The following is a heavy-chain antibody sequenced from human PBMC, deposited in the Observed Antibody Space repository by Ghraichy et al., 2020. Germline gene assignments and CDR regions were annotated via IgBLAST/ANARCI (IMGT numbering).Heavy chain of an antibody. J-gene: IGHJ6*03. D-gene: IGHD3-10*01. CDR1: GFTVSSNY. Sequence: GGSLRLSCAASGFTVSSNYMSWVRQAPGKGLEWVSVIYSGGSTYYADSVKGRFTISRDNSKNTLYLQMNSLRAEDTAVYYCARVAAGGGNHYYYYYMDVWGKGTTVTVSS. CDR2: IYSGGST. V-gene: IGHV3-53*01. CDR3: ARVAAGGGNHYYYYYMDV.